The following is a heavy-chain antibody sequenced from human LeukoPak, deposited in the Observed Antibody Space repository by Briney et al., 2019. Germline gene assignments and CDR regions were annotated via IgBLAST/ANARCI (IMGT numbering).Heavy chain of an antibody. CDR1: GDSVSSVSAA. CDR3: ARHRNLHYDFRNNSWSGAFDV. D-gene: IGHD3-3*01. CDR2: TYYRSKWHN. Sequence: PSQTLSLTCAISGDSVSSVSAAWNWIRQSPSSGLQWLGRTYYRSKWHNEYAESLKSRISLNPDTSKNQVSLQLNSVTPEDTAVHYCARHRNLHYDFRNNSWSGAFDVWGQGTSVTVSS. V-gene: IGHV6-1*01. J-gene: IGHJ3*01.